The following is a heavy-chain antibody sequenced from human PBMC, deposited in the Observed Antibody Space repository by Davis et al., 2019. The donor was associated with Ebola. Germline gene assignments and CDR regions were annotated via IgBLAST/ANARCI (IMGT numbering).Heavy chain of an antibody. D-gene: IGHD5-18*01. CDR3: ARVGGYSYGLDY. CDR2: IDHSWST. Sequence: SETLSLTCTVSNYSINSGYYWGWIRQTPEKGLEWIGSIDHSWSTIYIPSLKSRVTMSVDTSKNQFSMKLSSVTAADTAVYYCARVGGYSYGLDYWGQGTLVTVSS. CDR1: NYSINSGYY. J-gene: IGHJ4*02. V-gene: IGHV4-38-2*02.